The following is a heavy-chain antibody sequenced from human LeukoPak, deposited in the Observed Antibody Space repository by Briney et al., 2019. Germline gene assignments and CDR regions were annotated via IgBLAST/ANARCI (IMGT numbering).Heavy chain of an antibody. D-gene: IGHD2-15*01. CDR3: ARGEGGYYSHWHFDL. Sequence: SETLSLTCNVSGGFVSTYYWSWIRQSPGKGLEWIGYKYYSGNTNYSPSLQSRVTISVDTSTNQVFLQLTSVTATDTAVYYCARGEGGYYSHWHFDLWGRGILVSVSS. CDR1: GGFVSTYY. CDR2: KYYSGNT. V-gene: IGHV4-59*02. J-gene: IGHJ2*01.